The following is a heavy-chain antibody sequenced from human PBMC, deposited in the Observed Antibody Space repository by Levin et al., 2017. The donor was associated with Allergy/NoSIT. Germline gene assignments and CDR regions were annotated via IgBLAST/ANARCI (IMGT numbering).Heavy chain of an antibody. D-gene: IGHD3-22*01. J-gene: IGHJ4*02. Sequence: PGGSLRLSCAASGFTFDDYAMHWVRQAPGKGLEWVSGISWNSGSIGYADSVKGRFTISRDNAKNSLYLQMNSLRAEDTALYYCAKDKDSSGVSWDYWGQGTLVTVSS. CDR1: GFTFDDYA. V-gene: IGHV3-9*01. CDR2: ISWNSGSI. CDR3: AKDKDSSGVSWDY.